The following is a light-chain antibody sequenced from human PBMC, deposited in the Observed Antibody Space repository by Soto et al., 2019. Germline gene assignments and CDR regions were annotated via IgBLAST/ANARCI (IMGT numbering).Light chain of an antibody. CDR3: SSYTSTSTV. J-gene: IGLJ1*01. CDR2: EVT. Sequence: QSALTQPASVSGSPGQSITISCTGISSDGDDYKDVSWYQQHPGKAPKLMIYEVTYRPSGVSNRFSGSKSGNTASLTISGLHDEDEADYYCSSYTSTSTVFGTGTKLTVL. CDR1: SSDGDDYKD. V-gene: IGLV2-14*01.